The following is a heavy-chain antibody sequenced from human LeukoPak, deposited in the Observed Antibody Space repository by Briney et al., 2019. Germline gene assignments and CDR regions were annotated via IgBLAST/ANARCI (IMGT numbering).Heavy chain of an antibody. V-gene: IGHV4-61*02. CDR2: IYTSGST. D-gene: IGHD6-6*01. CDR3: ARASGESIAAAHNYFDY. Sequence: SQTLSLTCTVSGGSISSGSYYWSWIRQPAGKGLEWIGRIYTSGSTNYNPSLKSRVTISVDRSKNQLSLKLSSVTAADTAVYYCARASGESIAAAHNYFDYWGQGTLVTVSS. J-gene: IGHJ4*02. CDR1: GGSISSGSYY.